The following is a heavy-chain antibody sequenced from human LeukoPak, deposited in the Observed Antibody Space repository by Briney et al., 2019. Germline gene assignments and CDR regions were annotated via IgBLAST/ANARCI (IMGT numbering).Heavy chain of an antibody. D-gene: IGHD5-18*01. V-gene: IGHV1-2*02. CDR2: INPSSGGS. CDR1: GYTFTGYY. J-gene: IGHJ4*02. CDR3: AGRPDTAMVPIFDY. Sequence: ASVKVSCKASGYTFTGYYVHWVRQAPGQGLEWMGWINPSSGGSNYAQKFQGRVTMTGDTSISTVYMELSRLSSDDTAVYFCAGRPDTAMVPIFDYWGQGTLVTISS.